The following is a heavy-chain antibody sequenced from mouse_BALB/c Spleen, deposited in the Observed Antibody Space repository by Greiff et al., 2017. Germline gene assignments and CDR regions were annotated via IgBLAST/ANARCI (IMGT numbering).Heavy chain of an antibody. J-gene: IGHJ3*01. CDR1: GYTFTSYW. Sequence: VKLQESGAELAKPGASVKMSCKASGYTFTSYWMHWVKQRPGQGLEWIGYINPSTGYTEYNQKFKDKATLTADKSSSTAYMQLSSLTSEDSAVYYCARFYYYGSSSAWFAYWGQGTLVTVSA. CDR3: ARFYYYGSSSAWFAY. D-gene: IGHD1-1*01. CDR2: INPSTGYT. V-gene: IGHV1-7*01.